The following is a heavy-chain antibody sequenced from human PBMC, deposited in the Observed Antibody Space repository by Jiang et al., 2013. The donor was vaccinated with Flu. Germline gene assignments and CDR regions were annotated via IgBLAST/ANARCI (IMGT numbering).Heavy chain of an antibody. Sequence: GAEVKKPGESLKISCKGSGYTFTSYWIGWVRQMPGKGLEWMGIIYPSDSETRYSPSFQGQVTISADKFISTAYLQWSSLKASDTAMYYCVRGATVDYWGQGTQVTVSS. CDR2: IYPSDSET. CDR3: VRGATVDY. V-gene: IGHV5-51*03. D-gene: IGHD2-15*01. J-gene: IGHJ4*02. CDR1: GYTFTSYW.